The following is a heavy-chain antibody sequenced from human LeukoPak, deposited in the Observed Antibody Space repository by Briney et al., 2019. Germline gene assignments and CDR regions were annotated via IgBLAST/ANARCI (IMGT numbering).Heavy chain of an antibody. CDR3: AKKEAMIRGVPYYYDF. Sequence: PGVSLRLSCSASGFTFSSYVMTWVRQAPGQGLEWVSAISGSGDDTYYADSVKGRFTISRDNSKNTLYLQMNSLRAEDTAVYYCAKKEAMIRGVPYYYDFWGQGTLVTVSS. D-gene: IGHD3-10*01. CDR1: GFTFSSYV. V-gene: IGHV3-23*01. CDR2: ISGSGDDT. J-gene: IGHJ4*02.